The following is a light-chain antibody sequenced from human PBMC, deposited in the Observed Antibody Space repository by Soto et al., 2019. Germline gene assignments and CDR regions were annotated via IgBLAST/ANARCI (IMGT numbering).Light chain of an antibody. CDR3: NSFTSSSTSYV. Sequence: QSVLTQPASVSGSPGQSIAISCTGTSSDVGGYNHVSWYQHYPGKAPKLIIYEVSNRPSGVSNRFSGSKSGNTASLTIYGLQAEDEADYYCNSFTSSSTSYVFGTGTKVTVL. J-gene: IGLJ1*01. V-gene: IGLV2-14*01. CDR1: SSDVGGYNH. CDR2: EVS.